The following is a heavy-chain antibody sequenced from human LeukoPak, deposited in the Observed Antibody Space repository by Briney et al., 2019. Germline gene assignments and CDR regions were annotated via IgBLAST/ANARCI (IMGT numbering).Heavy chain of an antibody. Sequence: SETLSLTCTVSGGSISSSSYYWGWIRQPPGKGLEWIGSIYYSGSTYYNPSLKSRVTISVDTSKNQFSLKLSSVTAADTAVYYCKGCQPLLASRGFVDYWGQGTLVTVSS. CDR2: IYYSGST. V-gene: IGHV4-39*07. J-gene: IGHJ4*02. D-gene: IGHD2-21*02. CDR1: GGSISSSSYY. CDR3: KGCQPLLASRGFVDY.